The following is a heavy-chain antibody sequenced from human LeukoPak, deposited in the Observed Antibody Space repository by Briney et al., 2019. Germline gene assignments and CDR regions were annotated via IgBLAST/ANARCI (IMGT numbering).Heavy chain of an antibody. J-gene: IGHJ3*01. CDR2: IFHTGSS. CDR1: GGSISRDY. D-gene: IGHD2-15*01. Sequence: SETLSLTCTVSGGSISRDYWSWIRQPPGKGLEWIGYIFHTGSSNYNASLRSRATISVDTSKNPFSLRLSAVTAADTAVYYCARDGGHAFDVWGQGTMVTVSS. V-gene: IGHV4-59*01. CDR3: ARDGGHAFDV.